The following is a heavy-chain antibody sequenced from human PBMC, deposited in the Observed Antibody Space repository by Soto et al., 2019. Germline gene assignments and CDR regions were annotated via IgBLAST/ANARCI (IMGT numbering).Heavy chain of an antibody. V-gene: IGHV3-30-3*01. Sequence: QVPLVESGGGVVQPGRSLRLSCAASGFTFSSYAMHWVRQAPGKGLEWVAVISYDGSNKYYADSVKGRFTISRDNSKNTLYLQMNSLRAEDTAVYYCARELVDTAMALDYWGQGTLVTVSS. CDR3: ARELVDTAMALDY. CDR2: ISYDGSNK. D-gene: IGHD5-18*01. CDR1: GFTFSSYA. J-gene: IGHJ4*02.